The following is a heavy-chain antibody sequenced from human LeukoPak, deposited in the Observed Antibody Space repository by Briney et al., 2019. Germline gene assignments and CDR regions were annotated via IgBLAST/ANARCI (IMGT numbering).Heavy chain of an antibody. V-gene: IGHV1-2*02. CDR3: ARSYYYGSGSVDY. CDR1: GYTFTGYY. D-gene: IGHD3-10*01. CDR2: INPNSGGT. Sequence: VTVSCMASGYTFTGYYMHWMRPASGQGVEWMGWINPNSGGTNYAQKFQGRVTMTRDTSISTAYMELSRLRSDDTAVYYCARSYYYGSGSVDYWGQGTLVTVSS. J-gene: IGHJ4*02.